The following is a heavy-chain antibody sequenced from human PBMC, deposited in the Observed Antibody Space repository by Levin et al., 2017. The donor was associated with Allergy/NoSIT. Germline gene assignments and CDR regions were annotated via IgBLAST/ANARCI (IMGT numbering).Heavy chain of an antibody. J-gene: IGHJ4*02. CDR1: GFTFSSYA. V-gene: IGHV3-23*01. CDR3: AKDAGQVYSSGWYAIYYFDY. Sequence: GESLKISCAASGFTFSSYAMSWVRQAPGKGLEWVSAISGSGGSTYYADSVKGRFTISRDNSKNTLYLQMNSLRAEDTAVYYCAKDAGQVYSSGWYAIYYFDYWGQGTLVTVSS. CDR2: ISGSGGST. D-gene: IGHD6-19*01.